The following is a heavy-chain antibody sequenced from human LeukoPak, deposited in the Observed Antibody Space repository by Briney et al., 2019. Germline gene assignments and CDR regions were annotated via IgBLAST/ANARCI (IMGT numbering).Heavy chain of an antibody. CDR2: INPNNGAT. V-gene: IGHV1-2*02. D-gene: IGHD6-19*01. CDR1: GYTFRGHN. CDR3: AQSIAVPRIPTFDV. J-gene: IGHJ3*01. Sequence: ASVKVSCKASGYTFRGHNIHWMRQAPGQGLERVGWINPNNGATTYAQKFQGRVTMTRDTSAGTVYMDLSSLRSDDTAVYYCAQSIAVPRIPTFDVWGQGTVVSASS.